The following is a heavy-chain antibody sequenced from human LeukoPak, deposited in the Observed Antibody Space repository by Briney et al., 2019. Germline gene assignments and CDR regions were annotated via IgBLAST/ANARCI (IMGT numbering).Heavy chain of an antibody. D-gene: IGHD3-22*01. CDR2: ISSSSSYI. CDR1: GFTFSSYS. V-gene: IGHV3-21*01. CDR3: ARGRYYDSSGSDTPPDNWFDP. J-gene: IGHJ5*02. Sequence: GGSLRLSRAASGFTFSSYSMNWVRQAPGKGLEWVSSISSSSSYIYYADSVKGRFTISRDNAKNSLYLQMNSLRAEDMAVYYCARGRYYDSSGSDTPPDNWFDPWGQGTLVTVSS.